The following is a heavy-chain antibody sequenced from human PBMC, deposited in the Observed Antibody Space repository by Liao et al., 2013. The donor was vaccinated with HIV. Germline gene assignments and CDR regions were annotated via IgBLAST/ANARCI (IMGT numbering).Heavy chain of an antibody. CDR2: SIIVEAP. J-gene: IGHJ3*02. CDR1: GGSISSGSYY. CDR3: ARAGGSYAGFDI. Sequence: QVQLQESGPGLVKPSQTLSLTCTVSGGSISSGSYYWSWIRQPAGKGWTGLGRSIIVEAPTTTRSLKSRVTISVDTSKNQFSLTLRSATAADTAVYYCARAGGSYAGFDIWGPRDQWSPSLQ. D-gene: IGHD3-16*01. V-gene: IGHV4-61*02.